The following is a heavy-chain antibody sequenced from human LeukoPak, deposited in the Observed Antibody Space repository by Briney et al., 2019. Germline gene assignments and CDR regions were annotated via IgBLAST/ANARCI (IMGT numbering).Heavy chain of an antibody. Sequence: SETLSLTCTVSGGSISSGSYYWGWIRQPAGKGLEWIGRIYTSGSTNYNPSLKSRVTISVDTSKNQFSLKLSSVTAADTAVYYCARVLITTYSSSWYTNYYYYMDVWGKGTTVTVSS. J-gene: IGHJ6*03. CDR1: GGSISSGSYY. V-gene: IGHV4-61*02. CDR2: IYTSGST. D-gene: IGHD6-13*01. CDR3: ARVLITTYSSSWYTNYYYYMDV.